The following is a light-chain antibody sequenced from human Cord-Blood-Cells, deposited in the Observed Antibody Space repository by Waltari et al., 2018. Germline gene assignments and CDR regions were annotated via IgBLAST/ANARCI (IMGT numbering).Light chain of an antibody. CDR2: EVS. V-gene: IGLV2-8*01. Sequence: QSALTQPPSASGSPGQSVTTSCPGPSSAGGGDTYVSWYQQHPGKAPKLMIYEVSKRPSGVPDRFSGSKSGNTASLTVSGLQAEDEADYYCSSYAGSNNYVFGTGTKVTVL. CDR3: SSYAGSNNYV. CDR1: SSAGGGDTY. J-gene: IGLJ1*01.